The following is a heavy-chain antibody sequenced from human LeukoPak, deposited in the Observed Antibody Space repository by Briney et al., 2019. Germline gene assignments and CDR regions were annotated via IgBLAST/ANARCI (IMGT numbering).Heavy chain of an antibody. D-gene: IGHD5-12*01. Sequence: GGSLRLSCTASGFSFSGHWMHWARQLPGKGLVWVSRISPTGSTTSYADSVKGRFTVSRDNSKNTLYLQMNSLRAEDTAVYYCAGGWLRSLDYWGQGTLVTVSS. CDR3: AGGWLRSLDY. CDR1: GFSFSGHW. CDR2: ISPTGSTT. V-gene: IGHV3-74*01. J-gene: IGHJ4*02.